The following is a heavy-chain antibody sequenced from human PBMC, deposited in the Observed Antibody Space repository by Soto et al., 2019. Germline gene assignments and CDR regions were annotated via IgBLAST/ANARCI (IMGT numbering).Heavy chain of an antibody. Sequence: PGGSLRLSCAASGFTFSNSWMSWVRQAPGKGLEWVANIDEGGSEKDYTDSVKGRFTIFRDNAKNSLDLQMNTLRAEDTALYYCARGPSWGQGTLVTVSS. J-gene: IGHJ1*01. CDR2: IDEGGSEK. CDR1: GFTFSNSW. CDR3: ARGPS. V-gene: IGHV3-7*01.